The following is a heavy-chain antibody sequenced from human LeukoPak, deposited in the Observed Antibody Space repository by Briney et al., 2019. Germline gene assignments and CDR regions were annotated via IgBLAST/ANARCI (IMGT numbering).Heavy chain of an antibody. J-gene: IGHJ4*02. CDR2: INPNSGGT. V-gene: IGHV1-2*02. Sequence: ASVKVSCKASGYTFTGYYMHWVRQAPGQGLEWMGWINPNSGGTNYAQKFQGRVTMTRDTSISTAYMELSRLRSDDTAVYYCARDNRYRSGLYYFDYWGQGTLVTVSS. CDR1: GYTFTGYY. D-gene: IGHD6-19*01. CDR3: ARDNRYRSGLYYFDY.